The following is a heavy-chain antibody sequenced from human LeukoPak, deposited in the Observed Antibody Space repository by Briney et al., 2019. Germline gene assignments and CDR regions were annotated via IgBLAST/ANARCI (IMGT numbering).Heavy chain of an antibody. CDR1: GGSISSGGYY. D-gene: IGHD2-8*01. CDR3: ARGARGVSYYYGMDV. Sequence: SETLSLTCTVSGGSISSGGYYWSWIRQPPGKGLEWIGEINHSGSTNYNPSLKSRVTISVDTSKNQFSLKLSSVTAADTAVYYCARGARGVSYYYGMDVWGQGTTVTVSS. CDR2: INHSGST. J-gene: IGHJ6*02. V-gene: IGHV4-39*07.